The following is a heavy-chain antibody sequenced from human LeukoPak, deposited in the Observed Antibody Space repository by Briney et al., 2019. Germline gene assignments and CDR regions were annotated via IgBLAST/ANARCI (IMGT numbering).Heavy chain of an antibody. D-gene: IGHD3-3*01. J-gene: IGHJ5*01. CDR2: IKPDGSEQ. Sequence: GGSLRLSCAASGFTFSDYYMSWVRQAPGEGLDWVAAIKPDGSEQYYVDSVKGRFTISRDNAKNSLFLQMNSLRAEDTALYYCARGEKSGVAYTNWLDSWGQGTLVPVSS. V-gene: IGHV3-7*01. CDR1: GFTFSDYY. CDR3: ARGEKSGVAYTNWLDS.